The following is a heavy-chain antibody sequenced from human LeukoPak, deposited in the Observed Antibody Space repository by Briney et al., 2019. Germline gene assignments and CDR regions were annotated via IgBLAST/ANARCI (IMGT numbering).Heavy chain of an antibody. Sequence: KFQGRVTISRDTSPSTAYMELSSLISEDTAVYYCARDMRKWNDVSAGIEYWGQGTLVTVSS. CDR3: ARDMRKWNDVSAGIEY. J-gene: IGHJ4*02. D-gene: IGHD1-1*01. V-gene: IGHV1-3*01.